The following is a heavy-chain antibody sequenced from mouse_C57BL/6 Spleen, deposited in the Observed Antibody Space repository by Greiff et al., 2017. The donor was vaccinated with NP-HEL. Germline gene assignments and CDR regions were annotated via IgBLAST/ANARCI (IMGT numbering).Heavy chain of an antibody. CDR1: GYTFTDYE. J-gene: IGHJ1*03. D-gene: IGHD1-1*01. CDR3: TRRRSHYYGGRTRYFDV. Sequence: QVQLQQSGAELVRPGASVTLSCKASGYTFTDYEMHWVKQTPVHGLEWIGAIDPETGGTAYNQKFKGKAILTADKSSSTAYMELRSLTSEDSAVYYCTRRRSHYYGGRTRYFDVWGTGTTVTVSS. V-gene: IGHV1-15*01. CDR2: IDPETGGT.